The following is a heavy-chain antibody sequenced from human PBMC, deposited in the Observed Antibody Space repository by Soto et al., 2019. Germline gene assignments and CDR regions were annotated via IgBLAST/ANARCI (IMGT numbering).Heavy chain of an antibody. CDR2: TYYSSKWYN. Sequence: SGTLSLTCTFSGGSIGSYYWGWVRQSPEKXXXGRTYYSSKWYNDYAVSVKSRITINPDTSKNQFSLQLNSVTPEDTAVYYCARDLSITMIVVVHDYSGLHVWGQGTMVTVSS. V-gene: IGHV6-1*01. CDR3: ARDLSITMIVVVHDYSGLHV. J-gene: IGHJ6*02. CDR1: GGSIGSYY. D-gene: IGHD3-22*01.